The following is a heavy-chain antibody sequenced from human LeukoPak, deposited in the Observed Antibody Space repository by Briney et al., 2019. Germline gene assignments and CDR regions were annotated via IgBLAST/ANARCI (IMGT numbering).Heavy chain of an antibody. J-gene: IGHJ4*02. CDR2: ISGSGGDT. CDR3: AKPREGSGSYYKSFFDS. V-gene: IGHV3-23*01. D-gene: IGHD3-10*01. CDR1: GFTLSSYA. Sequence: GGSLRLSCAASGFTLSSYAMSWVRQAPGKGLEWVSVISGSGGDTNYADSVKGRFTISRDSSKNTLYLQMNTLRAEDTAVFYCAKPREGSGSYYKSFFDSWGQGTLVTVSS.